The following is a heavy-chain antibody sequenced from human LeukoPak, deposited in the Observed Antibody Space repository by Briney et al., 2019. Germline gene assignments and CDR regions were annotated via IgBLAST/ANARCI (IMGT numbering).Heavy chain of an antibody. CDR1: GGSISSGSYY. D-gene: IGHD3-22*01. CDR2: IYTSGST. Sequence: SQTLSLTCTVSGGSISSGSYYWSWIRQPAGKGLEWIGRIYTSGSTNYNPSLKSRVTISVDTSKNQFSLKLSSVTAADTAVYYCARGKTYYYDSSGYPPDYWGQGTLVTVSS. CDR3: ARGKTYYYDSSGYPPDY. J-gene: IGHJ4*02. V-gene: IGHV4-61*02.